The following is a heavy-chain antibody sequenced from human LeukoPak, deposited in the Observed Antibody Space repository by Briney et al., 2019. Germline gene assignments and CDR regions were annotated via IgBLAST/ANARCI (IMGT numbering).Heavy chain of an antibody. J-gene: IGHJ5*02. Sequence: SETLSLTCTVSGGSISSSSYYWGWIRQPPGKGLEWIGSIYYSGSTYYNPSLKSRVTISVDTSKNQFSLKLSSMTAADTAVYYCARLVLLYCSSTSCYTRVDWFDPWGQGTLVTVSS. V-gene: IGHV4-39*07. D-gene: IGHD2-2*02. CDR1: GGSISSSSYY. CDR3: ARLVLLYCSSTSCYTRVDWFDP. CDR2: IYYSGST.